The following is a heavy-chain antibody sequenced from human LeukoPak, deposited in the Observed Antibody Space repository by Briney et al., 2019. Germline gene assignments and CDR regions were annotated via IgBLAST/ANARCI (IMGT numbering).Heavy chain of an antibody. CDR2: IYYSGST. J-gene: IGHJ4*02. V-gene: IGHV4-59*01. Sequence: TSETLSLTCTVSGGSISSYYWSWIRQPPGKGLEWIGYIYYSGSTNYNPSLKSRVTISVDTSKNQFSLKLSSVTAADTAVYYCAGDHGGYYFDYWGQGTLVTVSS. CDR3: AGDHGGYYFDY. CDR1: GGSISSYY.